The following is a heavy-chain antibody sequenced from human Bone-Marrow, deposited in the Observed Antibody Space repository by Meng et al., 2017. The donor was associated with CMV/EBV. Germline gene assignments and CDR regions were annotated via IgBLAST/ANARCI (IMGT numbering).Heavy chain of an antibody. CDR1: GFTFNSYA. V-gene: IGHV3-23*03. Sequence: SGFTFNSYAMSWVRQAPGKGLEWVSVVHSGGGGTYYADSVKGRFTISRDNSKNTLDLQMNSLRAEDTAVYYCAKTPGRFGELLYIDYWGQGTLVTVSS. J-gene: IGHJ4*02. CDR3: AKTPGRFGELLYIDY. D-gene: IGHD3-10*01. CDR2: VHSGGGGT.